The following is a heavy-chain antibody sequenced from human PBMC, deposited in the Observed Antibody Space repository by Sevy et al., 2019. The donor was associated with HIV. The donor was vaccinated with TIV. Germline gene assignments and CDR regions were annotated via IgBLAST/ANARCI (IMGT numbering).Heavy chain of an antibody. CDR1: GYTLSQLS. CDR3: ATTKDYYESSGDPFDY. Sequence: ASVKVSCKVSGYTLSQLSMHWVLLAPGKGLEWMGSFDPEDDETIYAQKFQDRVTMTEDTSTNTAYMELSSLRSEDTAVYYCATTKDYYESSGDPFDYWGQRTLVTVSS. J-gene: IGHJ4*02. V-gene: IGHV1-24*01. CDR2: FDPEDDET. D-gene: IGHD3-22*01.